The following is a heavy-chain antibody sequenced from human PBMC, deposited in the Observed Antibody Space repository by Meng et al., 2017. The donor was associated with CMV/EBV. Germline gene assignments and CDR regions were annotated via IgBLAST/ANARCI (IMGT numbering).Heavy chain of an antibody. CDR2: IRYDGSNK. V-gene: IGHV3-30*02. CDR3: AKDRAEIIVGATDFDY. J-gene: IGHJ4*02. Sequence: QVQLVESGGGVVQPGGSLRLSCAASGFTFSSYGMHWVRQAPGKGLEWVAFIRYDGSNKYYADSVKGRFTISRDNSKNTLYLQMNSLRAEDTAVYYCAKDRAEIIVGATDFDYWGQGTLVTVAS. D-gene: IGHD1-26*01. CDR1: GFTFSSYG.